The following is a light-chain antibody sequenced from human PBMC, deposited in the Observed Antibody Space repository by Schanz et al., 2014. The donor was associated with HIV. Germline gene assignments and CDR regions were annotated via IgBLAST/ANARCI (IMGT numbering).Light chain of an antibody. CDR3: AAWDDSLNSAA. CDR2: SNN. Sequence: QSVLTQPPSASGTPGQRVTISCSGSSSNIGNNYVYWYQQVPGTAPKLLIYSNNQRPSGVPDRFSGSKSGTSAALAISGLQSEDEADYYCAAWDDSLNSAAFGGGTQLTVL. J-gene: IGLJ7*01. V-gene: IGLV1-44*01. CDR1: SSNIGNNY.